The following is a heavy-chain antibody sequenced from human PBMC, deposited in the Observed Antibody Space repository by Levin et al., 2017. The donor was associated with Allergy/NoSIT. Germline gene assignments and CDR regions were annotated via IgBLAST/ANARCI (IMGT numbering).Heavy chain of an antibody. Sequence: ASVKVSCAASGITFSSYAMSWVRQAPGKGLEWVSGITGSGGATFYADSVKGRFTISRDNSRNTLYLQMNSLRAEDTAVYYCAKEQRYNYGFDYWGQGTLVTVSS. V-gene: IGHV3-23*01. CDR1: GITFSSYA. CDR2: ITGSGGAT. J-gene: IGHJ4*02. D-gene: IGHD5-18*01. CDR3: AKEQRYNYGFDY.